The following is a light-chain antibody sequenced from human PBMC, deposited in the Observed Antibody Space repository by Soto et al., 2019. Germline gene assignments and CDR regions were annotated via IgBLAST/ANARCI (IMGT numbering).Light chain of an antibody. CDR3: QKYNSSPLP. J-gene: IGKJ4*01. Sequence: DILMTQSPSALSASVGYRVTITCRASQGISNYLAWYQQKHGKVPTLRIYAASTLQSGVPSRFSGSGSGTDFTITISCLQHEDVATFYCQKYNSSPLPFGGETPVEIK. CDR1: QGISNY. V-gene: IGKV1-27*01. CDR2: AAS.